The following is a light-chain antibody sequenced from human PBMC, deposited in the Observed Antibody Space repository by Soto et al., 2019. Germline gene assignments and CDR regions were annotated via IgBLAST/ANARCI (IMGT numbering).Light chain of an antibody. Sequence: ENVLPQSTCTLSLSPGERATLSCGASQSVSSNLAWYQQKHGQAPRLLIYGASTRATDMPGRFSGRGSGTEFNLTINSLQSEDFAVYYCQQYRNWPRTFGQGTKVDIK. J-gene: IGKJ1*01. CDR2: GAS. CDR1: QSVSSN. V-gene: IGKV3-15*01. CDR3: QQYRNWPRT.